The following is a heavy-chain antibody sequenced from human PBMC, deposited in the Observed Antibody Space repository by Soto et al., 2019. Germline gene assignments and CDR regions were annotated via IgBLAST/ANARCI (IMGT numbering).Heavy chain of an antibody. CDR2: ISYDGSNK. CDR1: GFTFSSYA. D-gene: IGHD2-21*02. J-gene: IGHJ6*02. CDR3: ARDRWGDSEGMDV. Sequence: QVQLVESGGGVVQPGRSLRLSCAASGFTFSSYAMHWVRQAPGKGLEWVAVISYDGSNKYYADSVKGRFTISRDNSKNTLYLQMNSLRAEDTAVYYCARDRWGDSEGMDVWGQGTTVTVSS. V-gene: IGHV3-30-3*01.